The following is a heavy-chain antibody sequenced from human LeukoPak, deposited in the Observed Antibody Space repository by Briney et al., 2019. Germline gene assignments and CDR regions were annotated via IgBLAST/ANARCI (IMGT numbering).Heavy chain of an antibody. CDR1: GGSISSGGYS. D-gene: IGHD3-22*01. J-gene: IGHJ3*02. Sequence: KPSETLSLTCAVSGGSISSGGYSWRWIRQPPGKGLEWIGYIYHSGSTYYNPSLKSRVTISVDRSKNQFSLKLSSVTAADTAVYYCARSSRDYDSSGYHAFDIWGQGTMVTVSS. CDR2: IYHSGST. CDR3: ARSSRDYDSSGYHAFDI. V-gene: IGHV4-30-2*01.